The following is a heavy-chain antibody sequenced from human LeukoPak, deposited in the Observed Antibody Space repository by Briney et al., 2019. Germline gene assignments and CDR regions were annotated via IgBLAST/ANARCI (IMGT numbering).Heavy chain of an antibody. Sequence: SETLSLTCAVYSGSLSGYYWSWIRQPPGKGLEWIGEINQSGSTNYNPSLKSRVTISVDTSMNYFSLRLSSVTAADTAVYYCARGRVAATSVTSFWGQGTLVTVSS. V-gene: IGHV4-34*01. CDR3: ARGRVAATSVTSF. D-gene: IGHD2-15*01. CDR1: SGSLSGYY. CDR2: INQSGST. J-gene: IGHJ4*02.